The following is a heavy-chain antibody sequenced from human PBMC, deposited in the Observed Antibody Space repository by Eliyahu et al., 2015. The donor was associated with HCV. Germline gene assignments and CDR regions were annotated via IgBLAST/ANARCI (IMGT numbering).Heavy chain of an antibody. J-gene: IGHJ4*02. Sequence: EVQLVESGGGLVQPGRSLRLSCAAXGFTXXVYAMHWVRQAPGKGLEWVSGISWNSGSIGYADSVKGRFTISRDNAKNSLYLQMNSLRAEDTALYYCAKDPFPYSXGYYFDYWGQGTLVTVSS. CDR1: GFTXXVYA. V-gene: IGHV3-9*01. CDR2: ISWNSGSI. D-gene: IGHD6-19*01. CDR3: AKDPFPYSXGYYFDY.